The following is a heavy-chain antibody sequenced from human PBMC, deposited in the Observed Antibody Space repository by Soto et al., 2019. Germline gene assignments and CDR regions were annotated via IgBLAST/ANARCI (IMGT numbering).Heavy chain of an antibody. J-gene: IGHJ4*02. V-gene: IGHV4-34*01. CDR2: INHSGST. CDR3: ARGRQWLPFFDY. Sequence: SETLSLTCAVYGGSFSGYYWSWIRQPPGKGLEWIGEINHSGSTNYNPSLKSRVTISVDTSKNQFSLKLSSVTAADTAVYYCARGRQWLPFFDYWGQGTLVTVSS. D-gene: IGHD6-19*01. CDR1: GGSFSGYY.